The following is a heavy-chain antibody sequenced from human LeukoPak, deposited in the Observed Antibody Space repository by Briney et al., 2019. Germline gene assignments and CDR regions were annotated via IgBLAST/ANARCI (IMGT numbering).Heavy chain of an antibody. Sequence: AGSLRLSCAASGFTLSSYGMHWVRQAPSKGLEWVAFIRYDGSNKYYADSVKGRFTISRDNSKNTLHLQMNSLRAEDTAVYYCSKRRAVPAASWFDPWGQGTLVTVSS. V-gene: IGHV3-30*02. CDR1: GFTLSSYG. D-gene: IGHD2-2*01. J-gene: IGHJ5*02. CDR2: IRYDGSNK. CDR3: SKRRAVPAASWFDP.